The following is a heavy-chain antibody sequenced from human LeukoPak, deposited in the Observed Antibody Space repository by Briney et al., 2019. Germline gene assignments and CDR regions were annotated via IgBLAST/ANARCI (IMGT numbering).Heavy chain of an antibody. V-gene: IGHV3-53*01. CDR2: LHSGGDT. Sequence: GGSLRLSCAVSGFNVRSNYMTWVRQAPGKGLEWVSVLHSGGDTYYADSVRGRFTISRDNSENMLFLQRNGLRADDSAIYYCARGKVYYYYDYWGQGTLVTVSS. CDR3: ARGKVYYYYDY. D-gene: IGHD5/OR15-5a*01. CDR1: GFNVRSNY. J-gene: IGHJ4*02.